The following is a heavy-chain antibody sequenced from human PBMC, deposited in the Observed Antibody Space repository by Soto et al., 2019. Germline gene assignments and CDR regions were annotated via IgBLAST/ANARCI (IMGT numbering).Heavy chain of an antibody. CDR3: ARDSMTGLNWFDP. J-gene: IGHJ5*02. Sequence: GGSLRLFCAVSGFIVSGSYMSWVRQAPGKGLEWVSVIYSGGSAYYADSVKGRFVISRDNAKNSLYLQMNSLRAEDTAVYYCARDSMTGLNWFDPWGQGTLVTVSS. CDR1: GFIVSGSY. D-gene: IGHD3-9*01. V-gene: IGHV3-66*01. CDR2: IYSGGSA.